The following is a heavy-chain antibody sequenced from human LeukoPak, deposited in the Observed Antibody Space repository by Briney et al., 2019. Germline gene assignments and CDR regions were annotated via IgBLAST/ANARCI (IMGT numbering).Heavy chain of an antibody. J-gene: IGHJ6*02. CDR1: GGSIRTDGSY. Sequence: SETLSLTCTVSGGSIRTDGSYWAWIRQPPGKGLEWIGSIYIDGITHYNSSLQSRVTLSIDTSKNHFSLRLTSVTAADTAAFYCARLFTRAWEYRYGMDVWGQGTAVTVSS. CDR3: ARLFTRAWEYRYGMDV. V-gene: IGHV4-39*02. CDR2: IYIDGIT. D-gene: IGHD1-26*01.